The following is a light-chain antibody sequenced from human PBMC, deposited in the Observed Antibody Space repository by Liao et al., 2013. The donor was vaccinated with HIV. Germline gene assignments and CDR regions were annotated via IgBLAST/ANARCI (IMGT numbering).Light chain of an antibody. Sequence: SNVLTQPPSVSVAPGQTARITCGGDNIGDKSVHWYQQRPGQAPVLVIFKDSERPSGIPERFSGSRSGNTATLSISATQATDEADYYCQVWDDSTDHEVFGPGTKVTVL. CDR1: NIGDKS. V-gene: IGLV3-21*04. CDR3: QVWDDSTDHEV. J-gene: IGLJ1*01. CDR2: KDS.